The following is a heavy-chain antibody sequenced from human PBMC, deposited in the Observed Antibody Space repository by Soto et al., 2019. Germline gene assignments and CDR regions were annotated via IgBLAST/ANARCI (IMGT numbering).Heavy chain of an antibody. CDR3: ARVKERDYNSSFEGGWFHP. V-gene: IGHV3-30*04. D-gene: IGHD6-6*01. CDR2: ISSAGTNK. CDR1: GFTCSSYT. Sequence: QVQLVESGGGVVQPGRSLRLSCEASGFTCSSYTMHRVRQAPGKGLVLVAVISSAGTNKYYADSVKGRFTISRDNCKNTLYLSMSSLSAEVAAVYYSARVKERDYNSSFEGGWFHPWFEGTLVTVSA. J-gene: IGHJ5*02.